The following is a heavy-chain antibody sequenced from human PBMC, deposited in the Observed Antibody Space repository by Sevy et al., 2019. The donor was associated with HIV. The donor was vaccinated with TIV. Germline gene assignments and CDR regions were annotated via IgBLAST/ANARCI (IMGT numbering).Heavy chain of an antibody. D-gene: IGHD3-3*01. CDR3: VRFDTKIKIFGVPRGAY. V-gene: IGHV4-34*01. J-gene: IGHJ4*02. Sequence: SEALCLTCTVYSGSFSDFFWNWIRQSPGKGLEWIGAINHREVTNYNPSLKSRVTISADASNRQFSLKRTSVTAADTAVYYCVRFDTKIKIFGVPRGAYWGPGTLVTVSS. CDR2: INHREVT. CDR1: SGSFSDFF.